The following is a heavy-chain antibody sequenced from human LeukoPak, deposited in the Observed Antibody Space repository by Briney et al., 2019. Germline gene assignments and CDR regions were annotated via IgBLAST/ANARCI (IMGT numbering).Heavy chain of an antibody. Sequence: KPSETLSLTCTVSGGSVSSYYWSWIRQPPGKGLEWFGYIYYSGSTNYNPSLKSRVTISVDTSKNQFSLKLSSVTAADTAVYYCARPGSSSWQFDYWGQGTLVTVSS. V-gene: IGHV4-59*08. J-gene: IGHJ4*02. CDR2: IYYSGST. D-gene: IGHD6-13*01. CDR3: ARPGSSSWQFDY. CDR1: GGSVSSYY.